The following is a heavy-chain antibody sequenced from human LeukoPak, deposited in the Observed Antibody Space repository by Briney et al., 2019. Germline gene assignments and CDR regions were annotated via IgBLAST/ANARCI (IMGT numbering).Heavy chain of an antibody. D-gene: IGHD3-10*01. V-gene: IGHV3-7*01. CDR2: IKQDGSEK. Sequence: GGSLRLSCAASGFTFSSYGMHWVRQAPGKGLEWLANIKQDGSEKYYVDSVKGRFTISRDNAKNSLYLQMNSLRAEDTAVYYCARGLSVISEAYWGQGTLVTVSS. J-gene: IGHJ4*02. CDR1: GFTFSSYG. CDR3: ARGLSVISEAY.